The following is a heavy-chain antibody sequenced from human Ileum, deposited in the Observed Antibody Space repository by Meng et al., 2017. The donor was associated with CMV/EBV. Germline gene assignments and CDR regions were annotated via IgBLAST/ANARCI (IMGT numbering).Heavy chain of an antibody. Sequence: GSLRLSCAVYDGSFSGYYWSWIRQPPGKGLEWLGEIIHTGSTNYNPSLKSRVTISVETSKNQFSLKLSSVTAADTAVYYCARGSYDFWGGSRGRYGMDVWGQGTTVTVSS. J-gene: IGHJ6*02. CDR2: IIHTGST. CDR3: ARGSYDFWGGSRGRYGMDV. CDR1: DGSFSGYY. V-gene: IGHV4-34*01. D-gene: IGHD3-3*01.